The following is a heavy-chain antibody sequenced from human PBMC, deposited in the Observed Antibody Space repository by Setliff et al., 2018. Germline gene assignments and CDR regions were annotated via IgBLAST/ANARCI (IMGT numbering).Heavy chain of an antibody. V-gene: IGHV3-30*03. D-gene: IGHD3-22*01. CDR3: ARDNYYDSTQDAFDI. CDR1: GFIFSNFG. Sequence: PGGSLRLSCGASGFIFSNFGMHWVRQAPGKGLEWVAAVSFDGRNKYYEDSVKGRFTISRDDSKNTLYLQMNSLRPEDTAVYYCARDNYYDSTQDAFDIWGQGTMVTVSS. J-gene: IGHJ3*02. CDR2: VSFDGRNK.